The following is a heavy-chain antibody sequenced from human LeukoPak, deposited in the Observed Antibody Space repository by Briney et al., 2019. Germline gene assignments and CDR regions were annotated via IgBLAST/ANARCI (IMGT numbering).Heavy chain of an antibody. CDR1: GFTFSSNA. CDR2: ISGSGGST. D-gene: IGHD6-13*01. Sequence: GGSLRLSCAASGFTFSSNAMSWVRQAPGKGLEWVSGISGSGGSTDYAGSVKGRVTISRDNSKNTLYLQMNSLRAEDTAVYYCAKGADVLIPAAGSLFDYWGQGTLVTVSS. CDR3: AKGADVLIPAAGSLFDY. V-gene: IGHV3-23*01. J-gene: IGHJ4*02.